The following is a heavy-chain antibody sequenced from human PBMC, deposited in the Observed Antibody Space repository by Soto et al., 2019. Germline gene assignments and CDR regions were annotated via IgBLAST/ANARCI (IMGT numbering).Heavy chain of an antibody. J-gene: IGHJ4*02. CDR1: AASFSKYY. CDR2: IYFNGNT. Sequence: SETLSLPCTVSAASFSKYYWTWIRQPPGKGLEWIVYIYFNGNTNYNPSLKRRVTISVDTSKKQISLNLTSVTDADTAVYFCASVTFGGVVLAHWGQGTLVTVSS. D-gene: IGHD3-16*01. CDR3: ASVTFGGVVLAH. V-gene: IGHV4-59*13.